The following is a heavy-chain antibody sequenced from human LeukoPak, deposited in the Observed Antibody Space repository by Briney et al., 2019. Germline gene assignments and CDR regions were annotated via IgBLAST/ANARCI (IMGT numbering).Heavy chain of an antibody. CDR1: GGSFSDYY. CDR2: INHGGST. D-gene: IGHD3-10*01. Sequence: SETLSLTCGVSGGSFSDYYWNWIRQPPGKGLEWIGEINHGGSTNYNPSLKSRVTISVDTSKNQFSLKMSSVTAADAAVYYCARDGYHYGSGTYYRYYYYGMHVWGQGTTVTVSS. V-gene: IGHV4-34*01. CDR3: ARDGYHYGSGTYYRYYYYGMHV. J-gene: IGHJ6*02.